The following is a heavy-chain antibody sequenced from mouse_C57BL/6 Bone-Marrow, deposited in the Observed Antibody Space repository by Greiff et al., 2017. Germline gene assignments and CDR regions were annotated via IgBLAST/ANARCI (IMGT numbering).Heavy chain of an antibody. J-gene: IGHJ4*01. CDR3: TRDSDYDSPYYAMDY. D-gene: IGHD2-4*01. CDR1: GFTFSSYA. Sequence: EVQLVESGEGLVKPGGSLKLSCAASGFTFSSYAMSWVRQTPEKRLEWVAYISSGGDYIYYADTVKGRFTISRDNARNTLYLQMSSLKSEDTAMYYCTRDSDYDSPYYAMDYWGQGTSVTVSS. V-gene: IGHV5-9-1*02. CDR2: ISSGGDYI.